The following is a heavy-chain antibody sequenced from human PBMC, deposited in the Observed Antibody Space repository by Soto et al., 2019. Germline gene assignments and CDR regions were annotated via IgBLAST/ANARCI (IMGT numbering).Heavy chain of an antibody. J-gene: IGHJ5*02. CDR1: GYTFTSYA. D-gene: IGHD2-15*01. CDR3: ARDYCSGGSCYLKGYNWFDP. Sequence: ASVKVSCKASGYTFTSYAMNWVRQAPGQGLEWMGWINTNTGNPTYAQGFTGRFVFSLDTSVSTAYLQICSLKAEDTAVYYCARDYCSGGSCYLKGYNWFDPWGQGTRVTVSS. CDR2: INTNTGNP. V-gene: IGHV7-4-1*01.